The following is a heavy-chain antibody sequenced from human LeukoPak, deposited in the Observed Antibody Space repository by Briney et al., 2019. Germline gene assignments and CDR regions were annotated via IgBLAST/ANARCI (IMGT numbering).Heavy chain of an antibody. J-gene: IGHJ4*02. D-gene: IGHD1-26*01. CDR3: ARDIREVGESHYSDY. Sequence: PSETLSLTCTVSGISITTYYWGWIRQPPGKGLEWIGLIHYSGSTTYNPSLKSRVTISIDTSKNQFSLHLSSVTAADTAVYYCARDIREVGESHYSDYWGQGILVTVTS. CDR1: GISITTYY. V-gene: IGHV4-59*01. CDR2: IHYSGST.